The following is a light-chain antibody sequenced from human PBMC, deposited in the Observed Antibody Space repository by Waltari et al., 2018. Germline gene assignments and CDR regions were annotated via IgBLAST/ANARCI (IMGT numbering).Light chain of an antibody. Sequence: QSVLTQPPSVSGAPGQRVTISCTGSGSNIAAGHDVHWYQQVPRAAPKLLIYGSSSRPLGVPDRFFGSTSGTSASLAITGLQAEDEAVYYCQSYDTTLSVVFGGGTKLTVL. CDR2: GSS. CDR1: GSNIAAGHD. V-gene: IGLV1-40*01. CDR3: QSYDTTLSVV. J-gene: IGLJ3*02.